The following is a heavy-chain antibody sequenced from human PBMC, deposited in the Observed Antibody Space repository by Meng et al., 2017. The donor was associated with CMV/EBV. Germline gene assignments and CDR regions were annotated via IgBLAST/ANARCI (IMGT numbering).Heavy chain of an antibody. Sequence: GGSLRLSCAASGFTFSSYAMHWVRQAPGKGLEWVAVISHDGSNKYYADSVKGRFTISRDNSKNTLYLQMNSLRAEDTAVYYCARDGPAREQWLVQVWYYYYGMDVWGQGTTVTVSS. CDR1: GFTFSSYA. V-gene: IGHV3-30-3*01. CDR2: ISHDGSNK. CDR3: ARDGPAREQWLVQVWYYYYGMDV. J-gene: IGHJ6*02. D-gene: IGHD6-19*01.